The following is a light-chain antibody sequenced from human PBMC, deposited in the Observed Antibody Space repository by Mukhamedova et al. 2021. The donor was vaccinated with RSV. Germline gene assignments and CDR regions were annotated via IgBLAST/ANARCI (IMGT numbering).Light chain of an antibody. V-gene: IGKV1-5*03. J-gene: IGKJ3*01. CDR2: KVS. Sequence: WYQRRVHGKAPKLLMCKVSTLESGVSSRFSGSGSGTEFSLTINSLQPDDFATYYCQQYNDYFSFGPGTKVVIK. CDR3: QQYNDYFS.